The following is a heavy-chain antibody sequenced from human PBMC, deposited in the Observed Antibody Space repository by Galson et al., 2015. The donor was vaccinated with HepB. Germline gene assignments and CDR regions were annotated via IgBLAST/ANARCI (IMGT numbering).Heavy chain of an antibody. J-gene: IGHJ6*02. D-gene: IGHD3-10*01. Sequence: SLRLSCAASGFISSMYWMNWVRQAPGKGLEWVANIKEDGSEKNYVDSVKGRFTISRDNAKNSLYLQMNSLRAEDTAVYYGARVKRGEWYSYYYYGMDVWGQGTTVTVSS. CDR3: ARVKRGEWYSYYYYGMDV. CDR1: GFISSMYW. V-gene: IGHV3-7*05. CDR2: IKEDGSEK.